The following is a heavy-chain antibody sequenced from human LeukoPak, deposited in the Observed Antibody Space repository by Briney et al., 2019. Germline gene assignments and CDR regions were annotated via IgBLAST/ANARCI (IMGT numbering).Heavy chain of an antibody. CDR1: GGSISSGSYY. CDR3: ARVGRRLYSSGWDRSGGAFDY. CDR2: IYTSGST. D-gene: IGHD6-19*01. J-gene: IGHJ4*02. V-gene: IGHV4-61*02. Sequence: SQTLSLTCTVSGGSISSGSYYWSWIRQPAGKGLEWIGRIYTSGSTNYNPSLKSRVTISVDTSKNQFSLKLSSVTAADTAVYYCARVGRRLYSSGWDRSGGAFDYWGQGTLVTVSS.